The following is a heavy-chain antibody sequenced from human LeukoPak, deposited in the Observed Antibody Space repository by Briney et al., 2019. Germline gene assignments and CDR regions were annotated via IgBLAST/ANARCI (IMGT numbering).Heavy chain of an antibody. Sequence: GGSLRLSCAASGFTFSSYWMSWVRQAPGKGLEWVANIKQDGSEKYYVDSVKGRFTISRDNAKNSLYLQMNSLRAEDTAVYYCARDRGYSYGYGSDYWGQGTLVTVSS. D-gene: IGHD5-18*01. V-gene: IGHV3-7*01. CDR1: GFTFSSYW. J-gene: IGHJ4*02. CDR2: IKQDGSEK. CDR3: ARDRGYSYGYGSDY.